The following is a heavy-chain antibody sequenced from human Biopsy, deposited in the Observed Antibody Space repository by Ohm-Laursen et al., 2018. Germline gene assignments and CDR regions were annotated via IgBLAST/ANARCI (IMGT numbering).Heavy chain of an antibody. CDR3: VRGVDYYDPYHYYALDV. J-gene: IGHJ6*02. Sequence: LSLTCAVYGESFNGYYWSWIHQTPGEGLEWIGEINHSGRTNYNPSLKSRVTISVDTSKNQFSLKVRSVTAADTAVYYCVRGVDYYDPYHYYALDVWGQGTTVTVSS. V-gene: IGHV4-34*01. D-gene: IGHD3-22*01. CDR1: GESFNGYY. CDR2: INHSGRT.